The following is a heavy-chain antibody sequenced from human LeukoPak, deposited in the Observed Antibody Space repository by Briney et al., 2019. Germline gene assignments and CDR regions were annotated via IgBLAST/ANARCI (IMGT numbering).Heavy chain of an antibody. J-gene: IGHJ6*02. CDR1: GGSFSGYY. CDR2: INHSGST. V-gene: IGHV4-34*01. CDR3: ARGHYYDSSGYPLYYYYYGMDV. D-gene: IGHD3-22*01. Sequence: KPSETLSLTCAVYGGSFSGYYWSWIRQPPGKGLEWIGEINHSGSTNYNPSLKSRVTISVDTSKNQFSLKLGSVTAADTAVYYCARGHYYDSSGYPLYYYYYGMDVWGQGTTVTVSS.